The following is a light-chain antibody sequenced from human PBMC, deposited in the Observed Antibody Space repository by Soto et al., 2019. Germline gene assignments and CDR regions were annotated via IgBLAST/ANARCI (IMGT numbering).Light chain of an antibody. J-gene: IGLJ2*01. Sequence: QSVLTQPPSASGSPGQSVTISCTGTNSDVGAYNYVSWYQQHPGKVPKLMIYEVSKRPSGVPDRFSGSKSGNTASLLVSGLQAEDEADYYCSSYGGNNNLVFGGGTKVTVL. CDR3: SSYGGNNNLV. CDR1: NSDVGAYNY. CDR2: EVS. V-gene: IGLV2-8*01.